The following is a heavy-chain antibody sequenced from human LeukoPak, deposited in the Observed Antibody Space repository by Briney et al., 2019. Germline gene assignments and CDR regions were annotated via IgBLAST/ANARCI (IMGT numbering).Heavy chain of an antibody. CDR3: ARRTAQVAAQTKFDP. CDR1: GGSFSGYY. J-gene: IGHJ5*02. V-gene: IGHV4-34*01. D-gene: IGHD6-13*01. CDR2: INHSGST. Sequence: PSETLSLTCAVYGGSFSGYYWSWIRQPPGKGLEWIGEINHSGSTNYNPSLKSRVTISVDTSKNQFSLKLSSVTAADTAVYYCARRTAQVAAQTKFDPWGQGTLVTVSS.